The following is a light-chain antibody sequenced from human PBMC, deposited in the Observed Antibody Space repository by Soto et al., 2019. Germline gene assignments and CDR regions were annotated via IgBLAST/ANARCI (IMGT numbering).Light chain of an antibody. Sequence: DLQMTQSPSSLSASVGDTVTITCRASQGLSNYLAWYQQKPGQVPNLLIYAASTLQSGVPSRFSGSGSGTDFTLTISSLRPEDVATYYCQKYNNAPRTFGQGTKVEI. V-gene: IGKV1-27*01. CDR1: QGLSNY. J-gene: IGKJ1*01. CDR3: QKYNNAPRT. CDR2: AAS.